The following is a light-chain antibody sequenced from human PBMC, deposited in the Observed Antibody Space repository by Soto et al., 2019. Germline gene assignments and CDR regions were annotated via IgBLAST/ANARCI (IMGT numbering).Light chain of an antibody. CDR1: SSDVGGYIY. CDR2: DVS. V-gene: IGLV2-11*01. Sequence: QSVLTQPRSVSGSPGQSVTISCTGTSSDVGGYIYVSWYQQHPGKAPKLMMFDVSKRPSGVPDRFSGSKSDNTASLTISGLQTEEEADYFCCSYSGNYTYVFGTGTKVTVL. CDR3: CSYSGNYTYV. J-gene: IGLJ1*01.